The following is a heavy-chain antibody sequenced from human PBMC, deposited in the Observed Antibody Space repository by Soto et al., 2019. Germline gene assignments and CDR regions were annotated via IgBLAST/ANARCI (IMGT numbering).Heavy chain of an antibody. CDR1: GYTFTSYA. Sequence: ASVKVSCKASGYTFTSYAMHWVRQAPGQRLEWMGWINAGNGNTKYSQKFQGRVTITRDTSASTAYLELSSLRSEDTAVYYCARPSHKANRLIRDVFAIWGQRTMVIGS. V-gene: IGHV1-3*01. CDR2: INAGNGNT. J-gene: IGHJ3*02. CDR3: ARPSHKANRLIRDVFAI.